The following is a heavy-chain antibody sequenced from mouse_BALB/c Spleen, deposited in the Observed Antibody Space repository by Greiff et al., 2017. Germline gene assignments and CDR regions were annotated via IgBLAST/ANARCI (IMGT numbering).Heavy chain of an antibody. CDR2: INPSSGYT. V-gene: IGHV1-4*01. Sequence: VKLVESGAELARPGASVKMSCKASGYTFTSYTMHWVKQRPGQGLEWIGYINPSSGYTNYNQKFKDKATLTADKSSSTAYMQLSSLTSEDSAVYYCARSYYDSHYAMDYWGQGTSVTVSS. CDR1: GYTFTSYT. D-gene: IGHD2-4*01. J-gene: IGHJ4*01. CDR3: ARSYYDSHYAMDY.